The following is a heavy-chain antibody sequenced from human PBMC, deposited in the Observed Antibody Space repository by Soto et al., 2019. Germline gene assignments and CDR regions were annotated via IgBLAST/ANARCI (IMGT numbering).Heavy chain of an antibody. CDR2: IKEDGSDI. Sequence: GGSLRLSCVASGFTFSSHWMTWVRQAPGKGLEWVANIKEDGSDIYYADSVKGRVTISRDNAKKSLYLQMNCLRAEDTAVYYCGRDSGTFHIDYWGQGT. D-gene: IGHD1-26*01. V-gene: IGHV3-7*04. J-gene: IGHJ4*02. CDR1: GFTFSSHW. CDR3: GRDSGTFHIDY.